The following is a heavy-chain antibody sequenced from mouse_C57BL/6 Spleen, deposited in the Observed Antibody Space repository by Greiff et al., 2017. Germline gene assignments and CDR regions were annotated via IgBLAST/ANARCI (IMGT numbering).Heavy chain of an antibody. CDR1: GYSFTGYY. D-gene: IGHD1-1*01. Sequence: FQLQQSGPELVKPGASVKISCKASGYSFTGYYMNWVKQSPEKSLGWIGEFNPSPGGTTHNQQHKAKATLTVDKSSSTAYMQLKSLTSEDSAVYYCARRGIYYYGSLDYWGQGTTLTVSS. V-gene: IGHV1-42*01. J-gene: IGHJ2*01. CDR3: ARRGIYYYGSLDY. CDR2: FNPSPGGT.